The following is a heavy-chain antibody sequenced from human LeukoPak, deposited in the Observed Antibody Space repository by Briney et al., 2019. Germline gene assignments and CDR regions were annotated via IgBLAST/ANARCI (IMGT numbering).Heavy chain of an antibody. Sequence: PGGSLRLSFAASGFSFSDSYMTWIRQAPGKGLECVAYISSSETTTWYADSVKGRFTISRDNAKKSLYLQMNNLSAEDTAVYYCVRVLAAGFRMDVWGQGTKVIISS. CDR2: ISSSETTT. D-gene: IGHD6-13*01. CDR3: VRVLAAGFRMDV. J-gene: IGHJ6*02. V-gene: IGHV3-11*01. CDR1: GFSFSDSY.